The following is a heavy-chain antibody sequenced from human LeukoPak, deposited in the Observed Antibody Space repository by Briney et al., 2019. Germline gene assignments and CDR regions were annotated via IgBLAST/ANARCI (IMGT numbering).Heavy chain of an antibody. D-gene: IGHD5-12*01. CDR1: GGSISSYY. CDR2: IYYSGST. V-gene: IGHV4-59*01. Sequence: PSETLSLTCTASGGSISSYYWSWIRQPPGKGLEWIGYIYYSGSTKYNPSLKSRITISLDTSKNQFSLKLSSVTAADTALYYCASSPSRGWPYYFDYWGQGTLVTVSS. CDR3: ASSPSRGWPYYFDY. J-gene: IGHJ4*02.